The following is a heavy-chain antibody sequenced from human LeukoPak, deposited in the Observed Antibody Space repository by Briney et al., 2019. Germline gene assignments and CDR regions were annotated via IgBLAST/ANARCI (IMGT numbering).Heavy chain of an antibody. CDR1: GYTLTAYY. J-gene: IGHJ5*02. V-gene: IGHV1-2*06. CDR2: INPNSGGT. D-gene: IGHD2-15*01. Sequence: GASVKVSCKASGYTLTAYYIYWVRQAPGQGLEWMGRINPNSGGTDYAQNFQGRVTMTRDTSISTAYMELSRLRSDDTAVYYCARGYCSGGTCYLVENWLDPWGQGTLVPVSS. CDR3: ARGYCSGGTCYLVENWLDP.